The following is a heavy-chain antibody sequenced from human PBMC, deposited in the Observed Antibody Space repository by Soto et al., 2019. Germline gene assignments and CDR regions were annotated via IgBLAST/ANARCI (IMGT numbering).Heavy chain of an antibody. V-gene: IGHV4-61*08. CDR3: AREYSNSPEAFDS. CDR1: GGSVNSDDYY. Sequence: QVQLQESGPGLVKPSETLSLTCTVSGGSVNSDDYYWSWIRQPPGRGLEWIGYIYYTGTTNCNPSLKSRVTISLDSSRNQFSLMLNSVTDADTAVFYCAREYSNSPEAFDSWGQGTLVTVSS. CDR2: IYYTGTT. J-gene: IGHJ4*02. D-gene: IGHD6-13*01.